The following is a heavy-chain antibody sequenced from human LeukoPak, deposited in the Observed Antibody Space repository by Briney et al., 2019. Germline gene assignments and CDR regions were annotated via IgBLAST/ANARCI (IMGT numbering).Heavy chain of an antibody. Sequence: ASVKVSCKASGYTFTSYGISWVRQAPGQGLEWMGWISAYNGNTNYAQKLQGRVTMTTDTSTSTAYMELWSLRSDDTAVYYCAREEGGFLEVRGVITGPVPQIFDPWGQGTLVTVSS. V-gene: IGHV1-18*01. CDR1: GYTFTSYG. J-gene: IGHJ5*02. D-gene: IGHD3-10*01. CDR2: ISAYNGNT. CDR3: AREEGGFLEVRGVITGPVPQIFDP.